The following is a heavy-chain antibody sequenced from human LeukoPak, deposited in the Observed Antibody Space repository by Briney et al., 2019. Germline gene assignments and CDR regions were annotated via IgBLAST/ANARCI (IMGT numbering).Heavy chain of an antibody. D-gene: IGHD3-22*01. CDR2: INHSGST. J-gene: IGHJ4*02. V-gene: IGHV4-34*01. Sequence: PSETLSLTCAVYGGSFSGYYWSWIRQPPGKGLEWIGEINHSGSTNYNPSLKSRVTISVDTSKNQFSLKLSSVTAADTAVYYCARRSSRGYYDSSGYYCSWGQGTLVTVSS. CDR3: ARRSSRGYYDSSGYYCS. CDR1: GGSFSGYY.